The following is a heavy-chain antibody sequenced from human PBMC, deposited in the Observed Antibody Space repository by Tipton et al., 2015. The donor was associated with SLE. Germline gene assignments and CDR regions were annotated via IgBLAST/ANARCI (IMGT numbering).Heavy chain of an antibody. CDR2: IYPGDSDT. V-gene: IGHV5-51*01. J-gene: IGHJ4*02. D-gene: IGHD6-13*01. CDR3: ARHPPRSSSRSSFDY. CDR1: GYSFTSYW. Sequence: VQLVQSGAEVKKPGESLKISCRGSGYSFTSYWIGWVRQMPGKGLEWMGIIYPGDSDTRYSPPFQGQVTISADKSISTAYLQWSSLKASDTAMYYCARHPPRSSSRSSFDYWGQGTLVTVSS.